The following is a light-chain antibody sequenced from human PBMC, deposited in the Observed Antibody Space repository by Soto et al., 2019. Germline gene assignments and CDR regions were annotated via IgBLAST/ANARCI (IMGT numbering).Light chain of an antibody. CDR1: SSDVGGYNY. J-gene: IGLJ2*01. V-gene: IGLV2-8*01. Sequence: QSVLTQPPSASGSPGQSVTISCTGTSSDVGGYNYVSWYQQHPGKAPKLMIYEVSKRPSGVPDRFSGSKSGNTASLTVSGLQAEDEADCYCSSYAGSNNHVVFGGGTKLTVL. CDR2: EVS. CDR3: SSYAGSNNHVV.